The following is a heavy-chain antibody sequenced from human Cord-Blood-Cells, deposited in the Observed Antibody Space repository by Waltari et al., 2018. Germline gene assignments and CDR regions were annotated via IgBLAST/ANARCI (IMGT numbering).Heavy chain of an antibody. CDR3: TTDVGGYYYDSSGYYFDY. J-gene: IGHJ4*02. CDR1: GFTFSNAW. Sequence: EVQLVESGGGLVKPGGSLRLSCAASGFTFSNAWMSWVRQAPGKGREWVGRIKSKTDGGTTDYAAPVKGRFTISRDDSKNTLYLQMNSLKTEDTAVYYCTTDVGGYYYDSSGYYFDYWGQGTLVTVSS. D-gene: IGHD3-22*01. V-gene: IGHV3-15*01. CDR2: IKSKTDGGTT.